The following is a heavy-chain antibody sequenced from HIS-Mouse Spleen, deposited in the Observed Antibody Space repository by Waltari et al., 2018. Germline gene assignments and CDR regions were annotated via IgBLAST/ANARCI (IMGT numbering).Heavy chain of an antibody. CDR1: GGSISSSSYY. J-gene: IGHJ2*01. D-gene: IGHD6-13*01. CDR2: IYYRGST. Sequence: QLQLQESGPGLVKPSETLSLTCTVSGGSISSSSYYWGWIRQPLGKGLEWIGSIYYRGSTYDNPSLKSRVTISVDTSKNQFSLKLSSVTAADTAVYYCAREIPYSSSWYDWYFDLWGRGTLVTVSS. V-gene: IGHV4-39*07. CDR3: AREIPYSSSWYDWYFDL.